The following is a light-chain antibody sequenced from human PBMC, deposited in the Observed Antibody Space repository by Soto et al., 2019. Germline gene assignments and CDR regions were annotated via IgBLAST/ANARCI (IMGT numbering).Light chain of an antibody. Sequence: DIPMTQYPPSLSTSVGARVTITCQASQDLSNSLNWYQQKPGKAPNLLIYEASKLQTGVPSRFSGGGSGTHFTFTISNLHPEDIASYYCQHDDERPRYTFYLGAKVDI. V-gene: IGKV1-33*01. CDR1: QDLSNS. J-gene: IGKJ2*01. CDR3: QHDDERPRYT. CDR2: EAS.